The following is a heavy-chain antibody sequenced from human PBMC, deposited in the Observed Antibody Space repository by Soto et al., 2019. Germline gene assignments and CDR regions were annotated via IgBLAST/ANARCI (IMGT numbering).Heavy chain of an antibody. CDR3: VNSDSTSAP. D-gene: IGHD6-13*01. Sequence: GGTLRLSCAASVFTFSDYAMTWFRQAPGKGLDWVASISGSGFTPYYAASVKGRFTISRDNSKNMVYLQMNSPRVEDTAIYYCVNSDSTSAPWGQGSLVTVSS. J-gene: IGHJ5*02. CDR2: ISGSGFTP. CDR1: VFTFSDYA. V-gene: IGHV3-23*01.